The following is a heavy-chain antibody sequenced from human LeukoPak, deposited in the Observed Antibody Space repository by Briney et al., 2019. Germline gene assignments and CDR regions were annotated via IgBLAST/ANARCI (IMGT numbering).Heavy chain of an antibody. CDR2: ISGSGGSA. J-gene: IGHJ4*02. Sequence: GALRLSCAASGFTFSGYAMSWVRQAPGKGLEWVSAISGSGGSAYYADSVKGRFTISRDNSKNTLYLQMNSLRAEDTAVYYCARDGGYCSSTSCQSFDYWGQGTLVTVSS. CDR3: ARDGGYCSSTSCQSFDY. V-gene: IGHV3-23*01. CDR1: GFTFSGYA. D-gene: IGHD2-2*01.